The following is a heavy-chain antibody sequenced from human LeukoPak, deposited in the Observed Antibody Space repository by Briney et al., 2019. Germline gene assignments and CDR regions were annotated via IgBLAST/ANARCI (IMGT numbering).Heavy chain of an antibody. Sequence: SETLSLTCTVSGGSISSHYWSWTRQPPGKGPEWIGYIYYSGSTNYNPSLKSRVTISVDTSKNQFSLKLSSVTAADTAVYYCARGDDYGSGSYYYFDHWGQGTLVTVSS. CDR2: IYYSGST. J-gene: IGHJ4*02. V-gene: IGHV4-59*11. CDR1: GGSISSHY. CDR3: ARGDDYGSGSYYYFDH. D-gene: IGHD3-10*01.